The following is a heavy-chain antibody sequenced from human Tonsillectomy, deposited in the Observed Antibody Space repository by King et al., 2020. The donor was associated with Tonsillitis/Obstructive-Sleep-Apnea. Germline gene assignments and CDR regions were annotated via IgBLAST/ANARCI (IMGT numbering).Heavy chain of an antibody. V-gene: IGHV4-59*08. Sequence: QLQESGPGLVKPSETLSLTCTVSGGSISSYYWSWIRQPPGKGLEWIGYIYYSGSTNYNPSLQIRVTISVDTSKNQFSLKLSSVTAADTAVYYCARHLGHYDFWSGYLWEFDYWGQGTLVTVSS. CDR1: GGSISSYY. CDR2: IYYSGST. J-gene: IGHJ4*02. CDR3: ARHLGHYDFWSGYLWEFDY. D-gene: IGHD3-3*01.